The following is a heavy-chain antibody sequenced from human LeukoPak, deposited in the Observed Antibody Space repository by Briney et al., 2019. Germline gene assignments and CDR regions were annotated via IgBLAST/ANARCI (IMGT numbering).Heavy chain of an antibody. V-gene: IGHV3-74*01. CDR1: GFTFSSYW. Sequence: GGSLRLSCAASGFTFSSYWMHWVRQAPGKGLVWVSRINSDGSSTSYADSVKGRFTISRDNAKNTLYLQMNSLRAEDTAVYYCAREVDSSSWYLYYYYMDVWGKGTTVTISS. CDR3: AREVDSSSWYLYYYYMDV. D-gene: IGHD6-13*01. CDR2: INSDGSST. J-gene: IGHJ6*03.